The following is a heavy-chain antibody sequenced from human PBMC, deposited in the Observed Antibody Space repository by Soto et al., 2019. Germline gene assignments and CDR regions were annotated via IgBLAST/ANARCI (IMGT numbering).Heavy chain of an antibody. D-gene: IGHD2-15*01. CDR2: IYWADDK. CDR3: APRPAVLKYFGH. Sequence: QITLKESGPTLVKPTQTLTLTCTFSGFSLSTSGVGVGWIRQPPGKALEWLALIYWADDKRSSPSLKSRLTITKDTSTNHVVLTMTNMDPVDTATYYCAPRPAVLKYFGHWGQGTLVTVSS. CDR1: GFSLSTSGVG. J-gene: IGHJ1*01. V-gene: IGHV2-5*02.